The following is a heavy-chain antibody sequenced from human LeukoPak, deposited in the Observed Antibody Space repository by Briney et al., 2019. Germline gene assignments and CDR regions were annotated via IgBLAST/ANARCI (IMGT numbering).Heavy chain of an antibody. J-gene: IGHJ4*02. CDR2: ISYDGSNK. V-gene: IGHV3-30*18. CDR1: GFTFSSYG. CDR3: VKNRVVFNWNYAYYFDS. D-gene: IGHD1-7*01. Sequence: PGGSLRLSCAASGFTFSSYGMHWVRQAPGKGLEWVAVISYDGSNKYYADSVKGRFTISRDNSKNTLYLQMNSLRAEDTAVYYCVKNRVVFNWNYAYYFDSWGQGTLVTVSS.